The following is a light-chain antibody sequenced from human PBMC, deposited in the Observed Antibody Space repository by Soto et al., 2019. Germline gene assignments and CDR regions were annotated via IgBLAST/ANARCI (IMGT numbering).Light chain of an antibody. J-gene: IGKJ4*01. CDR3: QQYDNLPLT. CDR1: QDINKN. CDR2: DAS. V-gene: IGKV1-33*01. Sequence: DIQMTQSPSSLSASVGGRVTITCQASQDINKNLIWYQQKSGKAPKLLIYDASDLETGVPSRFSGSGSGTDFTFTINSLRPEDIATYYCQQYDNLPLTFGGGTKVDIK.